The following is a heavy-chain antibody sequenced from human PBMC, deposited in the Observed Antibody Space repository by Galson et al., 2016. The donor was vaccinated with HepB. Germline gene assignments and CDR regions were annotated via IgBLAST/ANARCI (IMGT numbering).Heavy chain of an antibody. J-gene: IGHJ6*04. V-gene: IGHV3-15*01. CDR3: TTDSDPRSSYYYYYYTMDV. Sequence: SLRLSCAVSRFTFRNVWMSWVRQAPGKGLECVGRVKSKTDGGTIDYAAPVKGRFTISRDDSKNTLYLQMNSLKSEDTAIYYCTTDSDPRSSYYYYYYTMDVWGKGTTVTVSS. CDR2: VKSKTDGGTI. CDR1: RFTFRNVW. D-gene: IGHD6-19*01.